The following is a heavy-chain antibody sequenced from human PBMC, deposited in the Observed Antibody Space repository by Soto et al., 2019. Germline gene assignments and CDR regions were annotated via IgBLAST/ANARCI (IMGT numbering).Heavy chain of an antibody. J-gene: IGHJ4*02. V-gene: IGHV4-31*03. Sequence: QVQLQESGPGLVKPSQTLSLTCTVSGGSISSGGYYWSWIRQHPGKGLEWIGYIYYSGSTYNNPSRKSRVSISVDTSKNQFSLKLSSVTAADTAVYYCARMYSGSFPDYWGQGTLVIVSS. CDR2: IYYSGST. D-gene: IGHD1-26*01. CDR3: ARMYSGSFPDY. CDR1: GGSISSGGYY.